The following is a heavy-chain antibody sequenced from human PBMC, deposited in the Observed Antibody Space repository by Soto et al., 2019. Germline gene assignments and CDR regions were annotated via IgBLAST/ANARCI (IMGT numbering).Heavy chain of an antibody. J-gene: IGHJ3*02. D-gene: IGHD3-9*01. CDR3: ARVIVTLDVLRYFDWSPHDAFDI. CDR1: GYTFTSYA. Sequence: ASVKVSCQASGYTFTSYAMHWVRQAPGQRLEWMGWINAGNGNTKYSQKFQGRVTITRDTSASTAYMELSSLRSEDTAVYYCARVIVTLDVLRYFDWSPHDAFDIWGQGTMVTVSS. CDR2: INAGNGNT. V-gene: IGHV1-3*01.